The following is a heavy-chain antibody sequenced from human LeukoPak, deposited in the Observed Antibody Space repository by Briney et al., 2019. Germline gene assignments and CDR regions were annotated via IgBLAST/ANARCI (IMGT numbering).Heavy chain of an antibody. Sequence: PGGSLRLSCAASGFTFSSYAMHWVRQAPGKGLEWVAVISYDGSNKYYADSVKGRFTISRDNSKNTLYLQMNSLRAEDTAVYYCARESAWDYVWGSYRHFDYWGRGTLVTVSS. CDR3: ARESAWDYVWGSYRHFDY. CDR1: GFTFSSYA. J-gene: IGHJ4*02. CDR2: ISYDGSNK. V-gene: IGHV3-30-3*01. D-gene: IGHD3-16*02.